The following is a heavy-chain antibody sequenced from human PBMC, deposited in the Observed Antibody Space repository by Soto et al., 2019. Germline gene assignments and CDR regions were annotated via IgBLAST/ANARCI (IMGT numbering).Heavy chain of an antibody. CDR3: ARPDEGGYSSNHHYYYALDV. J-gene: IGHJ6*02. CDR2: ISDYKGDT. Sequence: QVQLVQSGAEVKQPGASVKVSCKASGYTFSTYGISWVRQAPGQGLEWMGWISDYKGDTNYAQKFQGRVTITADESTSTAYMDLSSLGSDETAVYYCARPDEGGYSSNHHYYYALDVWGQGTTVTV. V-gene: IGHV1-18*01. D-gene: IGHD3-22*01. CDR1: GYTFSTYG.